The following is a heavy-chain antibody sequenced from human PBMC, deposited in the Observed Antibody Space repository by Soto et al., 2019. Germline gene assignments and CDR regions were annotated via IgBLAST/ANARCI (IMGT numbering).Heavy chain of an antibody. CDR3: ARVYSNYYYYYGMDV. J-gene: IGHJ6*02. CDR1: GGTFSSYA. V-gene: IGHV1-69*06. CDR2: IIPIFGTA. Sequence: ASVKVSCKASGGTFSSYAISWVRQAPGQGLEWMGGIIPIFGTANYAQKFQVRVTITADKSTSTAYMELSSLRSEDTAVYYCARVYSNYYYYYGMDVWGQGTTVTVSS. D-gene: IGHD4-4*01.